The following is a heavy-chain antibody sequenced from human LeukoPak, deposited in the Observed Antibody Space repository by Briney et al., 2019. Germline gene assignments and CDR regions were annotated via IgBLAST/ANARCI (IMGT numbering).Heavy chain of an antibody. V-gene: IGHV3-73*01. J-gene: IGHJ4*02. CDR2: IRSKANSYAT. CDR3: TGRTVTDDY. D-gene: IGHD4-17*01. Sequence: PGGSLKLSCAASGFTFSGSAMHWVRQASGKGLEWVGRIRSKANSYATAYAASVKGRFTISRDGSKNTAYLQMNSLKTEDTAVYYCTGRTVTDDYWGQGTLVTVSS. CDR1: GFTFSGSA.